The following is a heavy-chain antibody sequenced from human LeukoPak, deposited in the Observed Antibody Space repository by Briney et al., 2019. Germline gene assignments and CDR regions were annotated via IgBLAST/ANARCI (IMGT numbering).Heavy chain of an antibody. J-gene: IGHJ4*02. Sequence: PGGSLRLSCAASGFTFSSYAMSWVRQAPGKGLEWVSGISGSGGSTYYADSVKGRFTISRDNSKNTLCLQMNSLRAEDTAVYYCAKGRWSGELIPFDYWGQGTLVSVSS. CDR2: ISGSGGST. CDR1: GFTFSSYA. V-gene: IGHV3-23*01. D-gene: IGHD3-10*01. CDR3: AKGRWSGELIPFDY.